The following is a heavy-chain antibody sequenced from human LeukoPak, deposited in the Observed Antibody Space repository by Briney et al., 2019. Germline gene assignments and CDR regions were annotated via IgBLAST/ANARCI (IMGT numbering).Heavy chain of an antibody. D-gene: IGHD3-22*01. CDR2: IIPIFGTA. CDR1: GGTFSSYA. V-gene: IGHV1-69*01. J-gene: IGHJ4*02. Sequence: ASVKVSCKASGGTFSSYAISWVRQAPGQGLEWMGGIIPIFGTANYAQKFQGRVTITADESTSTAYMELSSLRSEDTAVYYYASSGYSSVAYCFDYWGQGTLVTVSS. CDR3: ASSGYSSVAYCFDY.